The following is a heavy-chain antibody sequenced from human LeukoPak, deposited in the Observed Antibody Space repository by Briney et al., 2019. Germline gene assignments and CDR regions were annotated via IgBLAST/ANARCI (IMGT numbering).Heavy chain of an antibody. D-gene: IGHD2/OR15-2a*01. V-gene: IGHV1-46*01. Sequence: GASVKVSCKASGYTFTSYYMHWVRQAPGQGLEWMGIINPSGGSTSYTQKFQGRVTMTRDTSTTTVYMELSSLRSQDTVVYYCARHKEVGDYYYFDYWGQGTLVTVSS. CDR1: GYTFTSYY. J-gene: IGHJ4*02. CDR3: ARHKEVGDYYYFDY. CDR2: INPSGGST.